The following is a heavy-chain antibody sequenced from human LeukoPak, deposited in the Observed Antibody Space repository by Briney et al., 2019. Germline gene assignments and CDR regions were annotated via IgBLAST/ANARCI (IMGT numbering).Heavy chain of an antibody. CDR3: ARGDYDFWSGYYWAFDY. CDR1: GYTFTNYG. Sequence: GASVKVSCKASGYTFTNYGISWVRQAPGQGLEWMGWINPNSGGTNYAQKFQGRVTMTRDTSISTAYMELSRLRSDDTAVYYCARGDYDFWSGYYWAFDYWGQGTLVTVSS. V-gene: IGHV1-2*02. D-gene: IGHD3-3*01. J-gene: IGHJ4*02. CDR2: INPNSGGT.